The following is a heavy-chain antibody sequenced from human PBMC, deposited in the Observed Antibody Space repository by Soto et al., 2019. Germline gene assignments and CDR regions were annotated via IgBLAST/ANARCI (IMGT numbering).Heavy chain of an antibody. J-gene: IGHJ6*02. V-gene: IGHV3-49*03. D-gene: IGHD3-22*01. CDR2: IRSKAYGGTT. Sequence: PGGSLRLSCTASGFTFGDYAMSWFRQAPGKGLEWVGFIRSKAYGGTTEYAASVKGRFTISRDDSKSIAYLQMNSLKTEDTAVYYCTRGDSSGYQYYYYGMDVWGQGTTVTVSS. CDR3: TRGDSSGYQYYYYGMDV. CDR1: GFTFGDYA.